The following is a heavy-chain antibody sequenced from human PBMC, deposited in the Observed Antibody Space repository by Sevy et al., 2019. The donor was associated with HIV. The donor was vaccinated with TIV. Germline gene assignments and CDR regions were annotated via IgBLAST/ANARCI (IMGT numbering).Heavy chain of an antibody. D-gene: IGHD5-18*01. J-gene: IGHJ4*02. CDR1: GFSFDDYA. V-gene: IGHV3-9*01. CDR2: ISWNSGNI. CDR3: AKAWGGDGCSHGYYFDY. Sequence: GGSLRLSCAASGFSFDDYAMHWVRQAPGKGLEWVSGISWNSGNIGYMDSVKGRFTISRDDAKNTLYLQMNSLRPEDTALYYCAKAWGGDGCSHGYYFDYWGQGTLVTVSS.